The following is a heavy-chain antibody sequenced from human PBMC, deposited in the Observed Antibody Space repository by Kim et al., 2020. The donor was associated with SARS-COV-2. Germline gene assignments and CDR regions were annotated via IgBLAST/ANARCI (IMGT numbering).Heavy chain of an antibody. CDR1: GFTFDDYT. D-gene: IGHD5-12*01. CDR3: AKDIGYDYQFDY. V-gene: IGHV3-43*01. Sequence: GGSLRLSCAASGFTFDDYTMHWVRQAPGKGLEWVSLISWDGGSTYYADSVKGRFTISRDNSKNSLYLQMNSLRTEDTALYYCAKDIGYDYQFDYWGQGTLVTVSS. CDR2: ISWDGGST. J-gene: IGHJ4*02.